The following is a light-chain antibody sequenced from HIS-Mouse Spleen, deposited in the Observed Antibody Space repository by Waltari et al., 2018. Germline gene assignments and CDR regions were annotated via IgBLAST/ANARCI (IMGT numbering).Light chain of an antibody. Sequence: QSALTQPASVSGSPGQSITISCTGTSSDVGSYNLVSWYQQHPGKAPQLMIYEGSKRPSGVSHRFSGSKSGNTASLTISGVQAEDEADYYCCSYAGSSTYWVFGGGTKLTVL. CDR3: CSYAGSSTYWV. V-gene: IGLV2-23*01. J-gene: IGLJ3*02. CDR1: SSDVGSYNL. CDR2: EGS.